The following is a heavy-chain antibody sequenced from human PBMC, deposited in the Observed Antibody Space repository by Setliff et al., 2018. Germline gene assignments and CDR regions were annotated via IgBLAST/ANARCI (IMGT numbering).Heavy chain of an antibody. CDR1: GYTFTDYA. Sequence: ASVKVSCKASGYTFTDYAMHWVRQAPGQRLEWMGWINPGNGSTKYSQKFQGRVTITRDTSASTAYMELSSLRSEDTAVYYCARDKGYDSSGYYFYYYYYMDVWGKGTTVTVSS. CDR3: ARDKGYDSSGYYFYYYYYMDV. CDR2: INPGNGST. D-gene: IGHD3-22*01. V-gene: IGHV1-3*01. J-gene: IGHJ6*03.